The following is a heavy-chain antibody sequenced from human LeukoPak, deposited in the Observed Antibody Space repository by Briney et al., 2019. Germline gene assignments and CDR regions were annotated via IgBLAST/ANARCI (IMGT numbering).Heavy chain of an antibody. CDR2: ISFSVNTK. CDR3: ARGAYSSGWAYFDH. J-gene: IGHJ4*02. V-gene: IGHV3-48*04. D-gene: IGHD6-19*01. CDR1: GFTFSDYS. Sequence: GGSLRLSCAASGFTFSDYSMNWVREAPGKGLEWVSCISFSVNTKYYGDSVKGRFTISRDNAKNSLYLHMDSLRAEDTAVYYCARGAYSSGWAYFDHWGQGTLVTVSS.